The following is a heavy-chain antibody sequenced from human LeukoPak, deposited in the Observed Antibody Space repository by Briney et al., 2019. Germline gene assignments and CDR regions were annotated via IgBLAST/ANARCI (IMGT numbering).Heavy chain of an antibody. CDR3: AKDCSGGSCYSAYYYYGMDV. D-gene: IGHD2-15*01. CDR1: GFTVSNIY. CDR2: IYSGGST. J-gene: IGHJ6*02. Sequence: GGSLRLSCAASGFTVSNIYMNWVRQAPGKGLEWVSVIYSGGSTYYADSVKGRFTISRDNSKNTLYLQMNSLRAEDTAVYYCAKDCSGGSCYSAYYYYGMDVWGQGTTVTVSS. V-gene: IGHV3-53*01.